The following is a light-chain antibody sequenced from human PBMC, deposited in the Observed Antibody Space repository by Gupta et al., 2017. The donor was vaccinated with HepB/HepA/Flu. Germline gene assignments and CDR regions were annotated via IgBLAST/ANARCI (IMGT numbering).Light chain of an antibody. J-gene: IGLJ3*02. CDR3: CSYAGSSTWV. CDR1: SSDIGIYNL. CDR2: EVR. Sequence: QSALTQPASVSGSPGQSITISCTGTSSDIGIYNLVSWYQQHPGKAPKLMIYEVRKRPSRVSNRFSGSKSGNTASLTISGLQVEDEADYYCCSYAGSSTWVFGGGTKVTVL. V-gene: IGLV2-23*02.